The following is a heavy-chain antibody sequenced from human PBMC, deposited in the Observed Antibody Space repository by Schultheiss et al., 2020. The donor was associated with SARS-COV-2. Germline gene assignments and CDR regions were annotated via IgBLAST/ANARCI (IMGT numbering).Heavy chain of an antibody. V-gene: IGHV3-30*18. CDR2: ISYDGSNK. CDR1: GFTFSSYG. D-gene: IGHD6-13*01. J-gene: IGHJ3*02. CDR3: AKLAAAGRVDAFDI. Sequence: GGSLRLSCAASGFTFSSYGMHWVRQAPGKGLEWVAVISYDGSNKYYADSVKGRFTISRDNSKNTLYLQMNSLRAEDTAVYYCAKLAAAGRVDAFDIWGQGTMVTVS.